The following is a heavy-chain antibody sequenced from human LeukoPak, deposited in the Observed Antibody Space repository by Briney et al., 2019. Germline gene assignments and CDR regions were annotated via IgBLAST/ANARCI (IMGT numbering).Heavy chain of an antibody. CDR1: GGSISSSSYY. V-gene: IGHV4-39*07. CDR3: ARVGLEGKEGISGSYYVDYFDY. J-gene: IGHJ4*02. CDR2: IYYSGST. Sequence: PSETLSLTCTVSGGSISSSSYYWGWIRQPPGKGLEWIGSIYYSGSTYYNPSLKSRVTISVDTSKNQFSLKLSSVTAADTAVYYCARVGLEGKEGISGSYYVDYFDYRGQGTLVTVSS. D-gene: IGHD1-26*01.